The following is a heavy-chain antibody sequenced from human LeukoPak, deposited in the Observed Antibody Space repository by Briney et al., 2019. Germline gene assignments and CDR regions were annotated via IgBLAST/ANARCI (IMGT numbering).Heavy chain of an antibody. D-gene: IGHD1-26*01. CDR1: GFTFSNAW. CDR3: ARDPSGSYFPYFDY. J-gene: IGHJ4*02. V-gene: IGHV3-30-3*01. CDR2: ISYDGSNK. Sequence: GGSLRLSCAASGFTFSNAWMSWVRQAPGKGLEWVAVISYDGSNKYYADFVKGRFTISRDNSKNTLYLQMNSLRAEDTAVYYCARDPSGSYFPYFDYWGQGTLVTVSS.